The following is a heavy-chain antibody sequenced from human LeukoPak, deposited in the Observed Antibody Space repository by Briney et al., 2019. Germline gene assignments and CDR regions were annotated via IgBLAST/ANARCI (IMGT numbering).Heavy chain of an antibody. CDR3: ARDLKGELHYDSSGYLDY. D-gene: IGHD3-22*01. J-gene: IGHJ4*02. CDR1: GYTSTSYY. CDR2: INPSGGST. V-gene: IGHV1-46*01. Sequence: ASVKVSCKASGYTSTSYYMHWVRQAPGQGLEWMGIINPSGGSTSYAQKFQGRATMTRDTSTSTVYMELSSLRSEDTAVYYCARDLKGELHYDSSGYLDYWGQGTLVTVSS.